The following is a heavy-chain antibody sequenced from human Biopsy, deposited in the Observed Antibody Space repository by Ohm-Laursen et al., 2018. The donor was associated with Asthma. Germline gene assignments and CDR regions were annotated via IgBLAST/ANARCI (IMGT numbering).Heavy chain of an antibody. CDR3: AREATSGEVPFGYFYALDV. CDR2: INPFGGSS. CDR1: GYTFTDYY. J-gene: IGHJ6*04. V-gene: IGHV1-46*01. D-gene: IGHD2-2*01. Sequence: GASVKVSCKASGYTFTDYYMHWVRQAPGHGLEWMGMINPFGGSSNFAQKFQGRLTMTRDTSTRTVYMELSSLRSEDTAVYYCAREATSGEVPFGYFYALDVWGEGTTVTVSS.